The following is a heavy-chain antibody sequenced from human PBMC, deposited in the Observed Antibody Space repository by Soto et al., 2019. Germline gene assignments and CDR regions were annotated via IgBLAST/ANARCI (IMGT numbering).Heavy chain of an antibody. CDR3: AKDKSGAADI. V-gene: IGHV4-4*07. Sequence: QVQLQESGPGLVEPSETLSLTCTVSGGSMNGFYWNWIRQPAGGGLEWIGRVYSSGRADYIPSLKSRITMSVDTSKNQFYLNLRCVTAADTAVYFCAKDKSGAADIWGHGTMVTVS. CDR2: VYSSGRA. J-gene: IGHJ3*02. D-gene: IGHD7-27*01. CDR1: GGSMNGFY.